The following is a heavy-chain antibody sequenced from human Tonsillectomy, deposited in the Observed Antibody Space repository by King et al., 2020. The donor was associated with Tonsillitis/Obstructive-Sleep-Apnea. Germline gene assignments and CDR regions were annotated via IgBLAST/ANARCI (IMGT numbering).Heavy chain of an antibody. V-gene: IGHV3-74*01. J-gene: IGHJ3*02. CDR2: INSDGTTT. CDR3: AALVTGDGFDS. CDR1: GFTFNNYW. D-gene: IGHD2-21*02. Sequence: EVQLVESGGDLVQPGGSLRLSCAASGFTFNNYWMHWVRQAPGKGLVWVSRINSDGTTTNYADSVKGRFTISRDNVKNTLYLQMNSLRAEDTAVYYCAALVTGDGFDSWGQGTMVTVSS.